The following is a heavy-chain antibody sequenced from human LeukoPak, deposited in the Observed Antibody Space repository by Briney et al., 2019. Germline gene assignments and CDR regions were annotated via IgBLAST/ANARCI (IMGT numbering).Heavy chain of an antibody. Sequence: SETLSLTCTVSGGSVSGYYWNWIRQPAGRGLEWIGRIYTTGSTNYNPSLKSRVTMSVDTSKNQFSLKLFSVTAAGTAVYYCARDLGGYNYGYSFDYWGQGTLVTVSS. CDR3: ARDLGGYNYGYSFDY. CDR1: GGSVSGYY. J-gene: IGHJ4*02. V-gene: IGHV4-4*07. D-gene: IGHD5-18*01. CDR2: IYTTGST.